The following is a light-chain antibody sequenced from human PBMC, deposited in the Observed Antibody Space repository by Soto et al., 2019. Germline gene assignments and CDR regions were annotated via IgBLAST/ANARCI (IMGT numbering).Light chain of an antibody. V-gene: IGLV2-11*01. J-gene: IGLJ1*01. Sequence: QSVLTQPRSVSGSPGQSVTISCTGTSSDVGGYNYVSWYQQHPGKAPKVMIYDVSERPSGVPDRFSGSKSGNTASLTISGLHDEDEADYYCCSYAGSPRYVFGTGTKLTVL. CDR3: CSYAGSPRYV. CDR1: SSDVGGYNY. CDR2: DVS.